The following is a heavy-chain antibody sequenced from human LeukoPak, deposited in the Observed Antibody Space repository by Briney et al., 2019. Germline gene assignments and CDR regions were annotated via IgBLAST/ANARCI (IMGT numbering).Heavy chain of an antibody. J-gene: IGHJ4*02. CDR1: GFTFSSSW. CDR3: VKVRGRARVGYFDY. V-gene: IGHV3-74*01. D-gene: IGHD1-26*01. CDR2: INKDGSVT. Sequence: GGSLTLSCSASGFTFSSSWIHWVRQPPGKGLVWVSRINKDGSVTDYAESVKGRFSISRDNAKDTLYLQMNSLRVEDTAIYYCVKVRGRARVGYFDYWGQGTLVTVSS.